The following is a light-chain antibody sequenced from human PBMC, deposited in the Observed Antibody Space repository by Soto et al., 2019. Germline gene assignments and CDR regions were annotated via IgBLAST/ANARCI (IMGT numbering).Light chain of an antibody. CDR2: AAS. J-gene: IGKJ4*01. CDR1: QGISNY. CDR3: QKYNSARALT. Sequence: DIQMTQSPSSLSASVGDRFTITCRASQGISNYLAWYQQKPGKVPKLLIYAASTLQSGVPSRFSGSGSGTDFTLTISSLQPEDVATYYCQKYNSARALTFGGGTKVDIK. V-gene: IGKV1-27*01.